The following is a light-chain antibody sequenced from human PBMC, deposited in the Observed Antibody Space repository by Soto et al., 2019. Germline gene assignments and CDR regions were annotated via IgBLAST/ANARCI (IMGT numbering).Light chain of an antibody. J-gene: IGLJ7*01. CDR3: CSYGGSRAV. Sequence: QSALTQPASVSGSPGQSITISCTGTSSDVGSHNIVSWYQQHPDQAPKLMIYEVSKRPLGVSARFSASKSGNTASLTISGLQAEDEADYYCCSYGGSRAVFGGGTQLTVL. V-gene: IGLV2-23*02. CDR2: EVS. CDR1: SSDVGSHNI.